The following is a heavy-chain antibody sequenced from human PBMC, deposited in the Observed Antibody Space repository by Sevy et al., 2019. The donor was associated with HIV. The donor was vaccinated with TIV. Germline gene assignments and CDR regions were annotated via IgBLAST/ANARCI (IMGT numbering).Heavy chain of an antibody. CDR2: INPNNGGR. D-gene: IGHD2-15*01. J-gene: IGHJ4*02. CDR1: GYSFTAYY. CDR3: ARAPVYCRGGNCYPYHSDY. Sequence: ASVKVSCKASGYSFTAYYIHWVRQAPGQGLEWMGWINPNNGGRNYAQEFQGRVTMTRDTSISTVYMELSRLKSDDTAVYYCARAPVYCRGGNCYPYHSDYWGQGTLVTVSS. V-gene: IGHV1-2*02.